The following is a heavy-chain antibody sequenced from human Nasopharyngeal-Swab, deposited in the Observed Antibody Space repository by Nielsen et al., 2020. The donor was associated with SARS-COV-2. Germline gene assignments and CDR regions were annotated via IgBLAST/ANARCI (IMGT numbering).Heavy chain of an antibody. J-gene: IGHJ5*02. CDR3: AREHIIGNWFDP. Sequence: WIRQPPGKGLEWIGYIYYSGSTNYNPSLKSRVTITVDTSKNQVSLKLTSVTAADTAVYYCAREHIIGNWFDPWGQGTLVTVSS. V-gene: IGHV4-59*01. CDR2: IYYSGST. D-gene: IGHD3-3*01.